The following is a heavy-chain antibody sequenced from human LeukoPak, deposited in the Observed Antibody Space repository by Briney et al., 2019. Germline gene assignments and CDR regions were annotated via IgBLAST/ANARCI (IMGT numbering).Heavy chain of an antibody. Sequence: SETLSLTCTVSGGSISSYCWSWIRQPPGKGLEWIGYIYYSGSTNYNPSLKSRVTISVDTSKNQFSLKLSSVTAADTAVYYCARVLSGLIDYWGQGTLVTVSS. CDR3: ARVLSGLIDY. D-gene: IGHD2/OR15-2a*01. J-gene: IGHJ4*02. V-gene: IGHV4-59*08. CDR2: IYYSGST. CDR1: GGSISSYC.